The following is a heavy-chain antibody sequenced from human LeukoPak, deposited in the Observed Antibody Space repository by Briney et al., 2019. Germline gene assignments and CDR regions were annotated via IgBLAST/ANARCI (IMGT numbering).Heavy chain of an antibody. V-gene: IGHV1-2*02. D-gene: IGHD2-2*01. Sequence: ASVKVSCKASGYTFTGYYKHWVRQAPGQGLEWMGWINPNRGGTNYAQKFQGRVTMTRDTSISTAYMELSRLRSDDTAVYYCARQVVPAAIFDYWGQGTLVTVSS. CDR2: INPNRGGT. CDR1: GYTFTGYY. CDR3: ARQVVPAAIFDY. J-gene: IGHJ4*02.